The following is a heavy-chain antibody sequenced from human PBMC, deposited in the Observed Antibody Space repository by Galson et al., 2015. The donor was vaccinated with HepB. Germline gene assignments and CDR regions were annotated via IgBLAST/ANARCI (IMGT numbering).Heavy chain of an antibody. J-gene: IGHJ4*02. CDR2: ISSSSSYI. CDR1: GFTFSSYS. V-gene: IGHV3-21*01. D-gene: IGHD3-10*01. Sequence: SLRLSCAASGFTFSSYSMNWVRQAPGKGLEWVSSISSSSSYIYYADSVKGRFTISRDNAKNSLYLQMNSLRAEDTAVYYCARDSRVLLWFGEDVYFDYWGQGTLVTVSS. CDR3: ARDSRVLLWFGEDVYFDY.